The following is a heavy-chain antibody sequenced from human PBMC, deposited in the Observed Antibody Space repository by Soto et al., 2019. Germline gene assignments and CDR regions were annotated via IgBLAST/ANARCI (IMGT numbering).Heavy chain of an antibody. J-gene: IGHJ4*02. D-gene: IGHD7-27*01. CDR1: GGSFSGYY. CDR3: ARGWGRIFDY. V-gene: IGHV4-34*01. Sequence: QVQLQQWGAGLLKPSETLSLTCTVYGGSFSGYYWSWIRQPQGKGLEWIGEINHSGGPNYNPSLKSRVTISVDTAKNQFSLKLSSVTAADTAGYYCARGWGRIFDYWGQGTLVTVS. CDR2: INHSGGP.